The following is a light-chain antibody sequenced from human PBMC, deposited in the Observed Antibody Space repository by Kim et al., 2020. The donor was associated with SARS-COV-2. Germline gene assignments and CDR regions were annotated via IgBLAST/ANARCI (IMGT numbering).Light chain of an antibody. CDR1: QGISSY. J-gene: IGKJ4*01. V-gene: IGKV1-8*01. Sequence: ASTGDRVTITCRASQGISSYLAWYQQEPGKAPKLLIYAASTLQSGVPSRFSGSGSRTDFTLTISCLQSEDFATYYCQQYYGYPLTFGGGTKVDIK. CDR2: AAS. CDR3: QQYYGYPLT.